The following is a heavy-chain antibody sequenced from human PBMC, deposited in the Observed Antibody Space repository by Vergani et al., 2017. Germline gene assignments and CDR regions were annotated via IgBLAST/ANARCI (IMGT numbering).Heavy chain of an antibody. V-gene: IGHV1-18*04. CDR1: GYTFTSYG. CDR2: ISAYNGNT. Sequence: QVQLVQSGAEVKKPGASVKVSCKASGYTFTSYGISWVRQAPGQGLEWMGWISAYNGNTNYAQKLQGRVTMTTDTSTSTAYMELRSLRSDDTAVYYCARGGIVVVVAATPSTYYYGMDVWGQGTTVTVSS. CDR3: ARGGIVVVVAATPSTYYYGMDV. D-gene: IGHD2-15*01. J-gene: IGHJ6*02.